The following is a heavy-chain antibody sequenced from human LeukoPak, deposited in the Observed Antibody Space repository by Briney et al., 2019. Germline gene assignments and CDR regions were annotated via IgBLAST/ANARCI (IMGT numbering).Heavy chain of an antibody. J-gene: IGHJ6*02. CDR2: ISAYNGNT. V-gene: IGHV1-18*04. CDR1: GYTFTSYY. Sequence: GASVKVSCKASGYTFTSYYMHWVRQAPGQGLEWMGWISAYNGNTNYAQKLQGRVTMTTDTSTSTAYMELRSLRSDDTAVYYCASGTRTTPYGSGSTDHNYYYYYGMDVWGQGTTVTVSS. D-gene: IGHD3-10*01. CDR3: ASGTRTTPYGSGSTDHNYYYYYGMDV.